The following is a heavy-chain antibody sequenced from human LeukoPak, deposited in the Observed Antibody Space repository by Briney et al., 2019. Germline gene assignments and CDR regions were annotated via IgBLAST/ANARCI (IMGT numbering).Heavy chain of an antibody. CDR3: AKVGDGYIPGY. Sequence: GGSLRLSCAACGFTFSSYAMTWLRRAPGKGLEWVSSISGSGGSTYYANSVKGRFTISRDNPKNTLYLQMNSLGGEDTALYYCAKVGDGYIPGYWGQGTLVTVSS. V-gene: IGHV3-23*01. J-gene: IGHJ4*02. D-gene: IGHD5-24*01. CDR1: GFTFSSYA. CDR2: ISGSGGST.